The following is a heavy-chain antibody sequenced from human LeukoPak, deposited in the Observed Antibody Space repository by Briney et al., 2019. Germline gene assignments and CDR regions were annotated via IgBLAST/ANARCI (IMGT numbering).Heavy chain of an antibody. V-gene: IGHV3-21*01. D-gene: IGHD3-3*01. J-gene: IGHJ4*02. CDR2: ISSRSSYI. CDR1: GFTFSSHN. CDR3: ASGVNYFDY. Sequence: GGSLRLPCAASGFTFSSHNMKWVRQAPGKGLEWVSSISSRSSYIFYADSVKGRFAISRDNAKKSLYLQMNSLRAEDTAVYYCASGVNYFDYWGQGTLVTVSS.